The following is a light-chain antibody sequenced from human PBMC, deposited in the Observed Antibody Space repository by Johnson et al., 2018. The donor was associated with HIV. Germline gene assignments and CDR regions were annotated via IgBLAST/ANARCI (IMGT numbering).Light chain of an antibody. J-gene: IGLJ1*01. CDR1: SSNIGNNY. V-gene: IGLV1-51*01. Sequence: QSVLTQPPSVSAAPGQKVTISCSGSSSNIGNNYVSWYQQLPGTAPKLLIYDNNKRPSGIPDRFSGCKSGTSATLGITGLQTGDEADYYCGTWDSSLSAGGVFGTGTKVTVL. CDR3: GTWDSSLSAGGV. CDR2: DNN.